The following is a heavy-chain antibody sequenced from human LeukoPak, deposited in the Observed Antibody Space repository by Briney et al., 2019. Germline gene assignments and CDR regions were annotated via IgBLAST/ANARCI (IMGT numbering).Heavy chain of an antibody. D-gene: IGHD6-6*01. V-gene: IGHV3-23*01. Sequence: GGCLIVSWAECGVTCRSDVMSGVRKAKGKGMEWVSSISGSGGSTYYADYVKGRFTISTDNSKNTLYLQMKSLRSEDTAVYYCAKVTGGTSSLFDYWGQGNLVTVSS. CDR2: ISGSGGST. CDR1: GVTCRSDV. CDR3: AKVTGGTSSLFDY. J-gene: IGHJ4*02.